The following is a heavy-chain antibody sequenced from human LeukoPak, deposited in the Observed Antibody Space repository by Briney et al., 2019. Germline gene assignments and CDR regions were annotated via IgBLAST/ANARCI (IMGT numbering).Heavy chain of an antibody. CDR2: ISGSGGST. CDR1: GFTFSSYG. Sequence: GGTLRLSCAASGFTFSSYGMSWVRQAPGKGLEWVSAISGSGGSTYYADSAKGRFTISRENSKNTLYLQMNSLRAEDTAIYYCAKNGDRGAYCTGGTCYPYFYYYMDVWGKGTTVTI. D-gene: IGHD2-15*01. V-gene: IGHV3-23*01. CDR3: AKNGDRGAYCTGGTCYPYFYYYMDV. J-gene: IGHJ6*03.